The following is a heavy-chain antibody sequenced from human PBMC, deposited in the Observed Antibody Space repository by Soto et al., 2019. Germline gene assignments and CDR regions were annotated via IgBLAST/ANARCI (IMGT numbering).Heavy chain of an antibody. J-gene: IGHJ3*02. CDR3: VRDDKWAFDI. CDR1: GFTFSSYA. D-gene: IGHD1-26*01. V-gene: IGHV3-48*02. CDR2: ISVGSGSI. Sequence: EAHLVESGGGLVQPGRSRRLSCAASGFTFSSYAFNWVRQAPGKGLEWISYISVGSGSIFYADSVKGRFTISRDDAQNALYLQMNTLRDEDTAIYFCVRDDKWAFDIWGQGKTVIVSS.